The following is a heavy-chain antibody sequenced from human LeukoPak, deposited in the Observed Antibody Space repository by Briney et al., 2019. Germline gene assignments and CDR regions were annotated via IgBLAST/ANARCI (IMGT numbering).Heavy chain of an antibody. CDR2: ISYDGSNK. Sequence: GGSLRLSCAASGFTFSSYGMHWVRQAPGKGLEWVAVISYDGSNKYYADSVKGRFTISRDNSKNTLYLQMNSLRAEDTAVYYCAREGGGSGSYWFDPWGQGTLVTVSS. J-gene: IGHJ5*02. CDR3: AREGGGSGSYWFDP. CDR1: GFTFSSYG. V-gene: IGHV3-30*03. D-gene: IGHD1-26*01.